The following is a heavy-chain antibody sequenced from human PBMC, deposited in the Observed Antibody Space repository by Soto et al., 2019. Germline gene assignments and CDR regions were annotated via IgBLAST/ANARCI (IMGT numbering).Heavy chain of an antibody. J-gene: IGHJ4*02. CDR1: GFTFISYA. Sequence: PGGSLRLSCAASGFTFISYAMSWVRQAPGKGLEWVSAISGSGGSTYYADSVKGRFTISRDNSKNTLYLQMNSLRAEDTAVYYCAKDHHPLITMIVVDLGHWGQGTLVTVSS. CDR3: AKDHHPLITMIVVDLGH. CDR2: ISGSGGST. V-gene: IGHV3-23*01. D-gene: IGHD3-22*01.